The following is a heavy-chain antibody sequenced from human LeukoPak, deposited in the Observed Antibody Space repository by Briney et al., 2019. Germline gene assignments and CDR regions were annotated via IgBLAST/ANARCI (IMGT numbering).Heavy chain of an antibody. CDR1: GYSFSSDSF. CDR3: ARAARPTNNWFDP. V-gene: IGHV4-38-2*02. D-gene: IGHD6-6*01. J-gene: IGHJ5*02. CDR2: IHEGGRT. Sequence: PSETLSLTCSVSGYSFSSDSFWGWIRQPPGKGLEWVGTIHEGGRTFYNSSLKSRVTISIDTSKNQFSLEVNSVTAADTAVYYCARAARPTNNWFDPWGQGTLVTVSS.